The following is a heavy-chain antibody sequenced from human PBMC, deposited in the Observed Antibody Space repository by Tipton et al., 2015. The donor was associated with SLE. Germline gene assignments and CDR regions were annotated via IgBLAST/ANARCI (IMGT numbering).Heavy chain of an antibody. D-gene: IGHD6-13*01. Sequence: SRVTISVDMSKNQFSLKLSSVTAADTAVYYCAKIAAAGTDAFDIWGQGTMVTVSS. J-gene: IGHJ3*02. CDR3: AKIAAAGTDAFDI. V-gene: IGHV4-34*01.